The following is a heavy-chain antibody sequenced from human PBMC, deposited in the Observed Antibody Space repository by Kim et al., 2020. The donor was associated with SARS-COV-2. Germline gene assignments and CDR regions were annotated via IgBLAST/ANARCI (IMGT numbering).Heavy chain of an antibody. CDR1: GASIRSANYY. CDR2: IYISGST. V-gene: IGHV4-61*02. Sequence: SETLSLTCTVSGASIRSANYYWSWIRQPAGKGLEWIGRIYISGSTNHNASLKSRVTISVDTSKNQFSLKLSSVTAADTAVYYCARERIGPDYDILTGYARNLYYYGMDVWGQGTTVTVSS. J-gene: IGHJ6*02. CDR3: ARERIGPDYDILTGYARNLYYYGMDV. D-gene: IGHD3-9*01.